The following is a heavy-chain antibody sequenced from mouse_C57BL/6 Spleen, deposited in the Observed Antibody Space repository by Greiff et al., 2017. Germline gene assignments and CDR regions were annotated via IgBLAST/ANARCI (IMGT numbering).Heavy chain of an antibody. CDR3: ARRGYDYDEGAMDY. CDR2: IDPSDSYT. V-gene: IGHV1-50*01. Sequence: VQLKQPGAELVKPGASVKLSCKASGYTFTSYWMQWVKQRPGQGLEWIGEIDPSDSYTNYNQKFKGKATLTVDTSSSTAYMQLSSLTSEDSAVYYCARRGYDYDEGAMDYWGQGTSVTVSS. D-gene: IGHD2-4*01. J-gene: IGHJ4*01. CDR1: GYTFTSYW.